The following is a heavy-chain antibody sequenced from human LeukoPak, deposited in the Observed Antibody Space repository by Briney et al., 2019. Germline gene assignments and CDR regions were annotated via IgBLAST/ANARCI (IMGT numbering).Heavy chain of an antibody. V-gene: IGHV4-61*01. Sequence: PSETLSLTCTVSGGSVSSGNYYWTWIRQPPGKGLEWIGNIFYTGSTNYNPSLKSRITISVDTSKNQFSLKLNSVTAADTAVYYCARAVMMVRGVIIGGYWFDPWGQGTLVTVSS. J-gene: IGHJ5*02. D-gene: IGHD3-10*01. CDR2: IFYTGST. CDR3: ARAVMMVRGVIIGGYWFDP. CDR1: GGSVSSGNYY.